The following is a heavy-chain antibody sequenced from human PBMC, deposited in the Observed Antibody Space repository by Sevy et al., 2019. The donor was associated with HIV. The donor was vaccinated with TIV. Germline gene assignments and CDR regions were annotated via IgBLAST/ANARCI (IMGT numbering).Heavy chain of an antibody. D-gene: IGHD4-17*01. V-gene: IGHV3-30*18. CDR1: RFTFSLYG. CDR2: ISKDGSNK. J-gene: IGHJ4*02. Sequence: GGSLRLSCAASRFTFSLYGMHWVRQAPGKGLEWVALISKDGSNKYYADSVKGRFTVSRDNSNNTLYLQLDSLGPEDTAMHYCAKSMDTVTTLDYWGPGTLVTVSS. CDR3: AKSMDTVTTLDY.